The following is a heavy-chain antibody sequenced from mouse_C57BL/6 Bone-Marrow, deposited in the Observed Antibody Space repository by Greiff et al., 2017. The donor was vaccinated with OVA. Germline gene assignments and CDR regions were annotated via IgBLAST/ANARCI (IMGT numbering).Heavy chain of an antibody. V-gene: IGHV1-69*01. D-gene: IGHD1-1*01. CDR1: GYTFTSYW. CDR3: AREFITTVVGAMDY. Sequence: QVQLQQPGAELVMPGASVKLSCKASGYTFTSYWMHWVKQRPGQGLEWLGEIDPSDSDTNYNPKFKGKSTMTVDKSSSTAYMQLSSLTSEDAAVYYCAREFITTVVGAMDYWGQGTSVTVSS. J-gene: IGHJ4*01. CDR2: IDPSDSDT.